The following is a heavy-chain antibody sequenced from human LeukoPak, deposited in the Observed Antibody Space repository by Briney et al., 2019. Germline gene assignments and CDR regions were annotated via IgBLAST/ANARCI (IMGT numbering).Heavy chain of an antibody. J-gene: IGHJ4*02. CDR2: IRYDGSNK. CDR1: GFTFSSYG. V-gene: IGHV3-30*02. CDR3: AKDQRYFDWLHFDY. Sequence: VGSLRLSCAASGFTFSSYGMHWVRQAPGKGLEWVAFIRYDGSNKYYADSVKGRFTISRDNSKNTLYLQMNSLRAEDTAVYYCAKDQRYFDWLHFDYWGQGTLVTVSS. D-gene: IGHD3-9*01.